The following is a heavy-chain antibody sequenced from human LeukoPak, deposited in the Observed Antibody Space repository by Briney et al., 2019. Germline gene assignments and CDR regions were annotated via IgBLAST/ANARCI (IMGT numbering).Heavy chain of an antibody. D-gene: IGHD3-16*01. Sequence: SETLSLTCTVSGGSISSYYWSWIRQPPGKGLEWIGYIYYSGSTNYNPSLKSRVTISVDTSKNQFSLKLSSVTAADTAVYYCARDGFGLAVAAYATHYYYYYYMDVWGKGTTVTVSS. V-gene: IGHV4-59*01. CDR3: ARDGFGLAVAAYATHYYYYYYMDV. J-gene: IGHJ6*03. CDR2: IYYSGST. CDR1: GGSISSYY.